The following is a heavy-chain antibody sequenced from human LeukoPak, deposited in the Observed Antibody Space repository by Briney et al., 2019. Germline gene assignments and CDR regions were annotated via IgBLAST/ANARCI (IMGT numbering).Heavy chain of an antibody. D-gene: IGHD4-17*01. Sequence: QPGGSLRLSWAASGFTVSSNYMSWVRQAPGKGLEWVSVIYIGGSTYYADSVKGRFTISRDNSKNTLYLQMNSLRAEDTAVYYCARVGVTTPGFDPWGQGTLVTVSS. CDR2: IYIGGST. CDR1: GFTVSSNY. J-gene: IGHJ5*02. CDR3: ARVGVTTPGFDP. V-gene: IGHV3-53*01.